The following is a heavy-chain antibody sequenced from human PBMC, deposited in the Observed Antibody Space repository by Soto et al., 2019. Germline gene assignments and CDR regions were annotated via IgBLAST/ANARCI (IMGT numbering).Heavy chain of an antibody. D-gene: IGHD3-3*01. J-gene: IGHJ4*02. Sequence: ASMKVSCKASGYTFTSYGISWVRQAPGQGLEWMGWISAYNGNTNYAQKLQGRVTMTTDTSTSTAYMELRSLRSDDTAVYYCARVTIFGVVLIGYFDYWGQGTLVTVSS. CDR2: ISAYNGNT. V-gene: IGHV1-18*01. CDR3: ARVTIFGVVLIGYFDY. CDR1: GYTFTSYG.